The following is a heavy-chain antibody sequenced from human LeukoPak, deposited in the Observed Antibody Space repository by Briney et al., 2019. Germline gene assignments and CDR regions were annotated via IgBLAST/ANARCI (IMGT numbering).Heavy chain of an antibody. CDR1: GFAFSNAW. CDR3: TPGVN. J-gene: IGHJ4*02. V-gene: IGHV3-15*01. CDR2: IKSKTDGGTT. Sequence: PGGCLTLSCAASGFAFSNAWVSWVRQAPGKGLERVGRIKSKTDGGTTDDAAPVKGRFTISRDDSKNTLYLQMNSLNTEDIAVYYCTPGVNWGQRTLVTVSS. D-gene: IGHD3-16*02.